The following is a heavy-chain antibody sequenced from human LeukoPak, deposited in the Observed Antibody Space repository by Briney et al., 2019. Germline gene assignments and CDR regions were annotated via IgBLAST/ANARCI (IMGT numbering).Heavy chain of an antibody. V-gene: IGHV3-74*01. D-gene: IGHD1-14*01. J-gene: IGHJ3*01. CDR3: GDVVEPPDSDAFDV. Sequence: PGGSLRLSCAASGFTFGNSWVHWVRQAPGKGLVWVSLINADGSTTTYADSVKGRFTISRDNARNTVSLQMNSLTIVDTAVYYCGDVVEPPDSDAFDVWGQGTMITVSS. CDR2: INADGSTT. CDR1: GFTFGNSW.